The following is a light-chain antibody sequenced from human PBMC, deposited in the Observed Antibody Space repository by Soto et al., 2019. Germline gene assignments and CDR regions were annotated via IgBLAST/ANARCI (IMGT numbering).Light chain of an antibody. J-gene: IGKJ1*01. CDR2: WAS. V-gene: IGKV4-1*01. CDR3: YQYEQTPPWT. Sequence: DIVMTQHPHSLPVSLGEGPTINSKSSRRVFSNSNDMHSIAGYQQKPGQTPRLLMYWASTRESGVPERFSGSGSGTDFSLTTRSMQHAEVAVYYCYQYEQTPPWTFGRGTKVDIK. CDR1: RRVFSNSNDMHS.